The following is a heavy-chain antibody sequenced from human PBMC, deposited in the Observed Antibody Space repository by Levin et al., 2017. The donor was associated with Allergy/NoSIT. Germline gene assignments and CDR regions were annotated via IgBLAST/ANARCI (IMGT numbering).Heavy chain of an antibody. J-gene: IGHJ4*02. Sequence: PGGSLRLSCAASGFTFSSYAMSWVRQAPGKGLEWVSAISGSGGSTYYADSVKGRFTISRDNSKNTLYLQMNSLRAEDTAVYYCAKWSGGSSGYYYSNYFDYWGQGTLVTVSS. D-gene: IGHD3-22*01. CDR3: AKWSGGSSGYYYSNYFDY. CDR1: GFTFSSYA. V-gene: IGHV3-23*01. CDR2: ISGSGGST.